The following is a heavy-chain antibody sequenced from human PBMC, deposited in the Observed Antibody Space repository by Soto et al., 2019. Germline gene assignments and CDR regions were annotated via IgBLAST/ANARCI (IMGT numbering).Heavy chain of an antibody. Sequence: PSQTLSLTCVISGDSVSSNSATWDWIRQSPSRGLEWLGRTYYRSKWSNDYAVSVKGLLPFNPDPSNTQFSLHLNSVPPDDTAVYYCARLIGNSWLDSWGQGTLVTVPQ. V-gene: IGHV6-1*01. CDR3: ARLIGNSWLDS. D-gene: IGHD3-16*01. CDR2: TYYRSKWSN. J-gene: IGHJ5*01. CDR1: GDSVSSNSAT.